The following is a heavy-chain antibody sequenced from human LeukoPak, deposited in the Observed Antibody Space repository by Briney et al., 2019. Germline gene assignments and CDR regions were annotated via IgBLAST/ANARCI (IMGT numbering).Heavy chain of an antibody. J-gene: IGHJ4*02. CDR2: ISGSGGGT. D-gene: IGHD3-10*01. Sequence: PGGSLRLSCAASGFTFSSYAMSWVRQAPGKGLEWVSAISGSGGGTYYAGSVKGRFTISRDNSKNTLYLQMNSLRAEDTAVYYCAKGGRSYYGSGRPFDYWGQGTLVTVSS. V-gene: IGHV3-23*01. CDR3: AKGGRSYYGSGRPFDY. CDR1: GFTFSSYA.